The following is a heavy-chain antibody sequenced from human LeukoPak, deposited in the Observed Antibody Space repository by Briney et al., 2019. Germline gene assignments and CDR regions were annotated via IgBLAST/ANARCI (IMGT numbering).Heavy chain of an antibody. Sequence: ASVKVSCTVSGYTLTELSMHWVRQAPGKGLEWMGGFDPEDGETIYAQKFQGRVTMTEDTSTDTAYMELSSLRSEDTAVYYCATDGQFWSGKFDYWGQGTLVTVSS. CDR3: ATDGQFWSGKFDY. CDR1: GYTLTELS. D-gene: IGHD3-3*01. J-gene: IGHJ4*02. CDR2: FDPEDGET. V-gene: IGHV1-24*01.